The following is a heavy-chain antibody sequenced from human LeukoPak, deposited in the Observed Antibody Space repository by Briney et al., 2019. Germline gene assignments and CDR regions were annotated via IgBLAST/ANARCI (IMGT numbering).Heavy chain of an antibody. CDR1: GDSVSSSSSA. J-gene: IGHJ4*02. D-gene: IGHD6-13*01. Sequence: SQTLSLTCAISGDSVSSSSSAWNWIRQSPSRGLEWLGRTFYRSRWNYDYVISLKGRITINPDTSKNQFSLQLNSVTPEDTAVYYCARDISSSNYYFDYWGQGVLVTVSS. CDR2: TFYRSRWNY. CDR3: ARDISSSNYYFDY. V-gene: IGHV6-1*01.